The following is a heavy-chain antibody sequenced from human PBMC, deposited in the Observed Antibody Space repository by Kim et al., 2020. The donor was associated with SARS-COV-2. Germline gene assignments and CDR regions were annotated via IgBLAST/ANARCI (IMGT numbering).Heavy chain of an antibody. Sequence: GGSLRLSCAASGFTFSSYGMHWVRQAPGKGLEWVAVISYDGSNKYYADSVKGRFTISRDNSKNTLYLQMNSLRAEDTAVYYCARDPDVLLWFGYFDYWG. V-gene: IGHV3-33*05. CDR3: ARDPDVLLWFGYFDY. CDR2: ISYDGSNK. J-gene: IGHJ4*01. CDR1: GFTFSSYG. D-gene: IGHD3-10*01.